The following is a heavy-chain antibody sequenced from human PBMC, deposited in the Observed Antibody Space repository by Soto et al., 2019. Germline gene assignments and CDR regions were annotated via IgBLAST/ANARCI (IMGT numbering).Heavy chain of an antibody. CDR1: GFTFGSYA. J-gene: IGHJ6*03. Sequence: EVQLLESGGGLVQPGGSLRLSCVVSGFTFGSYAMSWVRQAPEKGPEWVSILGGNGFTTYYADSVKGRFTISGYKSKSTLFMQMNSLSADYPGVYYWAKAIRPSLHFFYYMDVWCRGTSVTVSS. D-gene: IGHD2-2*01. CDR3: AKAIRPSLHFFYYMDV. CDR2: LGGNGFTT. V-gene: IGHV3-23*01.